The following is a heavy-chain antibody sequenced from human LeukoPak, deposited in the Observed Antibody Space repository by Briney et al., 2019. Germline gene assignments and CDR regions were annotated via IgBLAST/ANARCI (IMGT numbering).Heavy chain of an antibody. CDR1: GGSFSGYY. J-gene: IGHJ4*02. CDR3: AGGPTLDY. V-gene: IGHV4-59*06. Sequence: SETLSLTCAVYGGSFSGYYWSWIRQPPGKGLEWIGYIYYSGSTYYNPSLKSRVTISVDTSKNQFSLKLSSVTAADTAVYYCAGGPTLDYWGQGTLVTVSS. CDR2: IYYSGST. D-gene: IGHD2-15*01.